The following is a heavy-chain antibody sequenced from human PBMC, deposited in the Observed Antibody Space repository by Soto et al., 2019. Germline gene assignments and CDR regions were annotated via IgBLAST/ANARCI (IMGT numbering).Heavy chain of an antibody. CDR3: AKFGSGGSYSESLASDI. Sequence: EVLLVESGGGVVQPGGSLRLSCAASGFPFDDYSMNWVRLVPGKGLEWVSLISWDGADTYYADSVKGRFTISRDNSKNSLYLHMNSLTTDDTALYSCAKFGSGGSYSESLASDIWGQGTMVNVSS. V-gene: IGHV3-43*01. J-gene: IGHJ3*02. CDR1: GFPFDDYS. D-gene: IGHD1-26*01. CDR2: ISWDGADT.